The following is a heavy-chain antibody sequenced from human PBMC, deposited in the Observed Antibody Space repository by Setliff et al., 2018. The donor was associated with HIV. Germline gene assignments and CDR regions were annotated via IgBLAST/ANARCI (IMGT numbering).Heavy chain of an antibody. D-gene: IGHD2-15*01. CDR1: GGTFSSYT. J-gene: IGHJ6*03. Sequence: SVKVSCKASGGTFSSYTISWVRQAPGQGLEWMGGIIPIFGTANYAQKFQDRVTITADESTSTAYMELSSLGSEDTAVYYCARGDTPSYYYYYYMDVWGKGTTVTVSS. CDR3: ARGDTPSYYYYYYMDV. CDR2: IIPIFGTA. V-gene: IGHV1-69*13.